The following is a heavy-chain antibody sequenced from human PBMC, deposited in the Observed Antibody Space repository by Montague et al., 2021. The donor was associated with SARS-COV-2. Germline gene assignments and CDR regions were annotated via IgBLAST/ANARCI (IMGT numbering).Heavy chain of an antibody. CDR3: ARLIRYDMKGSFDY. D-gene: IGHD3-16*01. Sequence: ETLSLTCTFSGGSISSSTYYWGWIRQPPGKGLEWIGNIYYSGITYYNPSLKSRVTISVDTSKNQFSLKLSSVTAADTAVYYCARLIRYDMKGSFDYWGQGTLVTVSS. CDR1: GGSISSSTYY. J-gene: IGHJ4*02. V-gene: IGHV4-39*01. CDR2: IYYSGIT.